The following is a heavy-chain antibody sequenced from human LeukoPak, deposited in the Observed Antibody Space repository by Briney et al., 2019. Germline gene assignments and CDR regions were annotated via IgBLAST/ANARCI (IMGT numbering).Heavy chain of an antibody. D-gene: IGHD3-22*01. J-gene: IGHJ6*01. V-gene: IGHV5-51*01. Sequence: GESLKISCKGSGYSFTSYWIGWVRQMPGKGLEWMGIIYPGDSDTRYSPSFQGQVTISADKSISTAYLQWSSLKASDTAMYYCARHKYYYDSSGYYGMDVXXXGTTVTVSS. CDR2: IYPGDSDT. CDR1: GYSFTSYW. CDR3: ARHKYYYDSSGYYGMDV.